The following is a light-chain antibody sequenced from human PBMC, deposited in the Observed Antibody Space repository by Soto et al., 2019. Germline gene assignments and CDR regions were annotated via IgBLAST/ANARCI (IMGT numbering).Light chain of an antibody. CDR1: SSDIGGYNF. V-gene: IGLV2-8*01. CDR3: CSYGGSSNYV. CDR2: QVS. J-gene: IGLJ1*01. Sequence: QSALTQPTSASGSPGQSVTISCTGTSSDIGGYNFVSWYRHHQGKAPQLLIYQVSQRPSGVPDRFSGSKSDNTASLTVSGLQAEDEAEYYCCSYGGSSNYVFGTGTQLTVL.